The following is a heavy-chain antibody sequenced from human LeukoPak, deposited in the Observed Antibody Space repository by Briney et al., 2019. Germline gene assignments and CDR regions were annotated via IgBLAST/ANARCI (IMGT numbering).Heavy chain of an antibody. CDR1: GLTFSSYA. CDR3: ARDRGGHFDY. CDR2: ISSNGGST. V-gene: IGHV3-64*01. J-gene: IGHJ4*02. D-gene: IGHD3-10*01. Sequence: GGSLRLPCAASGLTFSSYAMHWVRQAPGKGLEYVSAISSNGGSTYYANSVKGRFTISRDNSKNTLYPQMGSLRAEDMAVYYCARDRGGHFDYWGQGTLVTVSS.